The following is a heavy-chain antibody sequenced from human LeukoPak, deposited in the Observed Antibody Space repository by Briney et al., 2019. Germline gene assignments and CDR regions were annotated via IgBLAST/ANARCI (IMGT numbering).Heavy chain of an antibody. CDR3: ARHDKIAVFRNGLDV. CDR1: GGSISGYY. V-gene: IGHV4-59*08. CDR2: IYYRGST. Sequence: SETLSLTCTVSGGSISGYYWSWIRQPPGKGLEWIGYIYYRGSTIYNPSLKSRVTMSVDTSGNQFSLKLSSVTAADTAVYYCARHDKIAVFRNGLDVRGQGTTVTVS. D-gene: IGHD6-19*01. J-gene: IGHJ6*02.